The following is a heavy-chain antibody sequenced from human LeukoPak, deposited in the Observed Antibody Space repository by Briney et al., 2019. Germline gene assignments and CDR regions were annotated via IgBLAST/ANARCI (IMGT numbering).Heavy chain of an antibody. V-gene: IGHV3-7*01. CDR3: ARKNGLDY. CDR1: GFSFSTYW. CDR2: INQDGTEK. J-gene: IGHJ4*02. Sequence: GGSLRLSCAASGFSFSTYWMSWVRQAPGKGLEWVANINQDGTEKYYVDSVKGRFTISRDNAKNSLYLQMNSLRAEDTAVYYCARKNGLDYWGQGTLVTVSS.